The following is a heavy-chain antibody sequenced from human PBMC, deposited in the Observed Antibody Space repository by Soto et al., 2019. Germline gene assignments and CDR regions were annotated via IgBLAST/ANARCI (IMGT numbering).Heavy chain of an antibody. CDR2: IYYSGST. CDR3: ARRPGGYRKDYFDY. V-gene: IGHV4-39*01. J-gene: IGHJ4*02. Sequence: SETLSLTCTVSGGSISSSSYYWGWIRQPPGKGLEWIGSIYYSGSTYYNPSLKSRVTISVDTSKNQFSLKLSSVTAADTAVYYCARRPGGYRKDYFDYWGQGTLVTVSS. D-gene: IGHD5-12*01. CDR1: GGSISSSSYY.